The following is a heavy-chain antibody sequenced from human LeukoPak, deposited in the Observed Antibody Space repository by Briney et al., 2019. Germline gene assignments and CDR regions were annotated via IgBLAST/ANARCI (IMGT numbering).Heavy chain of an antibody. D-gene: IGHD3-9*01. Sequence: GRSLRLSCAASGFTFSSYGMHWVRQAPGKGLEWVAVIWYGGSNKYYADSVKGRFTISRDNSKNTLYLQMNSLRAEDTAVYYCARESVVYYDILTGYSPLDYWGQGTLVTVSS. J-gene: IGHJ4*02. CDR1: GFTFSSYG. V-gene: IGHV3-33*01. CDR2: IWYGGSNK. CDR3: ARESVVYYDILTGYSPLDY.